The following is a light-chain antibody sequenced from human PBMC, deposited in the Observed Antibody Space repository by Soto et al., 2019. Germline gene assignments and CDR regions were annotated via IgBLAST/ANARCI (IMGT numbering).Light chain of an antibody. Sequence: QSVLTQPPSASGSPGQSVTISCTGTSSDVGGYNYVSWYQQHPGKAPKLMIYEVTKRPSGVPDRFSGSKSGNTASLTVSGLRAEDEADYYCSSYAGSNNSYVFGTGTKATVL. CDR1: SSDVGGYNY. CDR2: EVT. J-gene: IGLJ1*01. V-gene: IGLV2-8*01. CDR3: SSYAGSNNSYV.